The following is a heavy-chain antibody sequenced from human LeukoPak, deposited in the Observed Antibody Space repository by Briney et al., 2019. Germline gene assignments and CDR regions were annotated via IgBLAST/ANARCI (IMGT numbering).Heavy chain of an antibody. CDR1: GFALSSHW. V-gene: IGHV3-7*03. Sequence: GGSLRLSCAASGFALSSHWMTWVRQVPGRGPEWVANVNRDGSETYYLDSVKGRFTISKDNAKNTLYLQMNSLRAEDTAVYYCAKHGEGYYYDSSGYSYYFDYWGQGTLVTVSS. CDR2: VNRDGSET. D-gene: IGHD3-22*01. J-gene: IGHJ4*02. CDR3: AKHGEGYYYDSSGYSYYFDY.